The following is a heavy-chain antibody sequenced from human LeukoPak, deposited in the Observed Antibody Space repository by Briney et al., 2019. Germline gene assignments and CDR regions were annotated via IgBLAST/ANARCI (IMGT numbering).Heavy chain of an antibody. CDR2: IYTSGST. D-gene: IGHD4-17*01. V-gene: IGHV4-4*07. CDR3: TRDTGTTGEVKFDP. Sequence: KPSETLSLTCTVSGNSFGVYYWSWIRQPAGKGLEWIGRIYTSGSTTYNPSLKSRVTMSVDTSKSQFSLNLMSVTAADTAVYYCTRDTGTTGEVKFDPWGQGTLVTVSS. J-gene: IGHJ5*02. CDR1: GNSFGVYY.